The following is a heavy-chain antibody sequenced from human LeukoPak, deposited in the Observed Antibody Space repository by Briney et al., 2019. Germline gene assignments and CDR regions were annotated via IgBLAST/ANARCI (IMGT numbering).Heavy chain of an antibody. CDR2: FYSNGNT. J-gene: IGHJ5*02. CDR3: ARDFSSKNWFDT. CDR1: GGSISTYT. V-gene: IGHV4-4*07. Sequence: SETLSLTCTVSGGSISTYTWSWIRQPAERGLEWIGRFYSNGNTAYNPSVKSRVTMSVDMSKNQVSLKLTSVTAADTAMYYCARDFSSKNWFDTWGQGTLVTVSS.